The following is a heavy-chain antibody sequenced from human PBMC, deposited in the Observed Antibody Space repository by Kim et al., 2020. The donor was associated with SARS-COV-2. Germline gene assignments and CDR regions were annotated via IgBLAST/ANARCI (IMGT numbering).Heavy chain of an antibody. D-gene: IGHD3-22*01. V-gene: IGHV1-46*01. Sequence: ASVKVSCKASGYTFTSYYMHWVRQAPGQGLEWMGIINPSGGSTSYAQKFQGRVTMTRDTSTSTVYMELSSLRSEDTAVYYCARALGYYDSSGYYYRSFDYWGQGTLVTVSS. CDR3: ARALGYYDSSGYYYRSFDY. CDR1: GYTFTSYY. CDR2: INPSGGST. J-gene: IGHJ4*02.